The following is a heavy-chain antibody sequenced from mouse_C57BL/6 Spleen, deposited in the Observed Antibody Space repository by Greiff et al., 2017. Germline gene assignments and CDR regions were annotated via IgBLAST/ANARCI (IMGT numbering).Heavy chain of an antibody. V-gene: IGHV1-7*01. J-gene: IGHJ2*01. D-gene: IGHD1-1*01. CDR2: INPSSGYT. CDR1: GYTFTSYW. CDR3: ASPSHGSSYYFDY. Sequence: QVQLKQSGAELAKPGASVKLSCKASGYTFTSYWMHWVKQRPGQGLEWIGYINPSSGYTKYNQKFKDKATLTADKSSSTAYMQLSSLTYEDSAVYYCASPSHGSSYYFDYWGQGTTLTVSS.